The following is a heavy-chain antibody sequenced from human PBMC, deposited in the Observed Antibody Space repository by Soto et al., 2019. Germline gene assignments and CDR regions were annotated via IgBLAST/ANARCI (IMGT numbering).Heavy chain of an antibody. Sequence: GESLKISCKGVGYSFTSYWIGWVRQLPEKGLEWMGIIYPGDSDTRYSPSFQGQVTISADKSIGTAYLQWSSLKASDIAMYYCARLKSAAAGMDVWGQGTTVTVSS. CDR2: IYPGDSDT. CDR3: ARLKSAAAGMDV. D-gene: IGHD6-13*01. J-gene: IGHJ6*02. CDR1: GYSFTSYW. V-gene: IGHV5-51*01.